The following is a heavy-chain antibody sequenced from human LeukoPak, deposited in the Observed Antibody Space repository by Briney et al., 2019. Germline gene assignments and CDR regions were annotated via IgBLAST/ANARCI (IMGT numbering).Heavy chain of an antibody. D-gene: IGHD3-22*01. Sequence: GGSLRLSCAASGFTFNDYAMHWVRQAPGKGLEWVSGISWNNGNIGYADSVKGRFTISRDNAKNSLYLQMNSLRAEDTAVYYCARQDYYDSSGNFDYWGQGTLVTVSS. CDR2: ISWNNGNI. J-gene: IGHJ4*02. V-gene: IGHV3-9*01. CDR3: ARQDYYDSSGNFDY. CDR1: GFTFNDYA.